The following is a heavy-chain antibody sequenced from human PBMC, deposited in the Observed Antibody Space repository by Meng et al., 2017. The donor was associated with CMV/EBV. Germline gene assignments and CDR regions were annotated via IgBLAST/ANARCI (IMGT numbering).Heavy chain of an antibody. Sequence: SVKVSCKASGGTFSSYAISWVRQAPGQGLGWMGGIIPIFGTANYAQKFQGRVTITTDESTSTAYMELSSLKSEDTAVYYCARRKLVGYCTNGVCPGWFDPWGQGTLVTVSS. CDR3: ARRKLVGYCTNGVCPGWFDP. CDR2: IIPIFGTA. CDR1: GGTFSSYA. V-gene: IGHV1-69*05. J-gene: IGHJ5*02. D-gene: IGHD2-8*01.